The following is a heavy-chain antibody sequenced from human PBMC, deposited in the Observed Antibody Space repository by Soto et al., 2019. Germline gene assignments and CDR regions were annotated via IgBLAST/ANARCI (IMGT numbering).Heavy chain of an antibody. D-gene: IGHD2-2*01. CDR1: GFTFSSYS. Sequence: GGSLRLSCAASGFTFSSYSMNWVRQAPGKGLEWVSYISSSSSTIYYADSVKGRFTISRDNAKNSLYLQMNSLRAEDTAVYYCAREVEGCSSTSCPPPYYYYMDVWGKGTTVTVSS. CDR2: ISSSSSTI. CDR3: AREVEGCSSTSCPPPYYYYMDV. V-gene: IGHV3-48*01. J-gene: IGHJ6*03.